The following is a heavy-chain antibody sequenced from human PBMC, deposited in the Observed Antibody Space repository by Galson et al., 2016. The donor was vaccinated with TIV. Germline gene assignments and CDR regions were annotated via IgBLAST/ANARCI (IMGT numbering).Heavy chain of an antibody. V-gene: IGHV3-7*01. J-gene: IGHJ4*02. CDR1: GFTFSSYW. CDR3: ARERSAESLTGALFNY. Sequence: SLRLSCEASGFTFSSYWMSWVRQAPGKGLEWVANIKADGSEPYYVDSVKGRFTISRDNAKKSLYLQLNSLRGDDTAVYYCARERSAESLTGALFNYWGQGTLVTVSS. D-gene: IGHD3-10*01. CDR2: IKADGSEP.